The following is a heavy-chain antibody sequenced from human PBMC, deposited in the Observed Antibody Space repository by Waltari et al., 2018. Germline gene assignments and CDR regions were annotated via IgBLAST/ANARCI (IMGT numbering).Heavy chain of an antibody. J-gene: IGHJ3*02. V-gene: IGHV4-59*01. CDR3: ARDTVPIAVAGKGDAFDI. CDR1: GGSISSYY. CDR2: IYYSGST. Sequence: QVQLQESGPGLVKPSETLSLTCTVSGGSISSYYWSWIRQPPGKGLEWIGYIYYSGSTNYNPSLKRRVTISVDTSKNQFSLKLSSVTAADTAVYYCARDTVPIAVAGKGDAFDIWGQGTMVTVSS. D-gene: IGHD6-19*01.